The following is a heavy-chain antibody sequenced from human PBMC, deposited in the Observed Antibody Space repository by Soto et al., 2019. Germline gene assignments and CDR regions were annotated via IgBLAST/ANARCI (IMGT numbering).Heavy chain of an antibody. CDR2: INAGNGNT. V-gene: IGHV1-3*01. J-gene: IGHJ6*03. D-gene: IGHD1-26*01. CDR3: AKGEYYCYYMDV. Sequence: ASVKVSCKASGYTFTSYAMHWVRQAPGQRLEWMGWINAGNGNTKYSQKFQGRVTITRDTSASTAYMELSSLRSEDTAVYYCAKGEYYCYYMDVWGKGTTVTVSS. CDR1: GYTFTSYA.